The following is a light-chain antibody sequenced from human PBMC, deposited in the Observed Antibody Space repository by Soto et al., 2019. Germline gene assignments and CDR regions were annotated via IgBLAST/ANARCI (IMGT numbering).Light chain of an antibody. J-gene: IGLJ2*01. Sequence: QSALTQPASVSGSPGQSITISCTGTSSDVGSYNLVSWYQQHPGKAPKLMIYEGSKRPSGVSNRFSGSKSGNTASLTNSGLQAEDEADYYCCSYAGSSTLVVFGGGTKVTVL. CDR1: SSDVGSYNL. V-gene: IGLV2-23*01. CDR3: CSYAGSSTLVV. CDR2: EGS.